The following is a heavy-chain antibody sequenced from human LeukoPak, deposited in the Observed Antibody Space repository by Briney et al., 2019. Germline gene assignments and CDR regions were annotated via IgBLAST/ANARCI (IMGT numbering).Heavy chain of an antibody. CDR1: GGSISSYY. CDR2: IYTSGST. Sequence: SETLSLTCTVSGGSISSYYWSWIRQPAGKGLEWIGRIYTSGSTNYNPSLKSRVTMSVDTSKNQFSLKLGSVTAADTAVYYCARGSYSYGYNGMDVWGQGTTVTVSS. D-gene: IGHD5-18*01. V-gene: IGHV4-4*07. CDR3: ARGSYSYGYNGMDV. J-gene: IGHJ6*02.